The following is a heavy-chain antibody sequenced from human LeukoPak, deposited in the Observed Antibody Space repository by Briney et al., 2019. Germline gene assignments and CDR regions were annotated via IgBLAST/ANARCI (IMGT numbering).Heavy chain of an antibody. Sequence: SETLSLTCTVSGGSISSYYWSWIRQPAGKGLEWIGRIYTSGSTNYNPSLKSRVTMSVDTSKNQSSLKLSSVTAADTAVYYCARGSGSGSYYNGFDYWGQGTLVTVSS. D-gene: IGHD3-10*01. V-gene: IGHV4-4*07. J-gene: IGHJ4*02. CDR2: IYTSGST. CDR1: GGSISSYY. CDR3: ARGSGSGSYYNGFDY.